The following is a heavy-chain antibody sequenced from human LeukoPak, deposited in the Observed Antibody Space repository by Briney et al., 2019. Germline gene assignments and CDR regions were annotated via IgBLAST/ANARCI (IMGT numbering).Heavy chain of an antibody. D-gene: IGHD3-22*01. J-gene: IGHJ6*02. CDR3: ARHSPNYYDSSGYYPPPDYYYYGMDV. Sequence: SETLSRTCTVSGGSISSYYWSWIRQPPGRGLEWIGYIYYSGSTNYNPSLKSRVTISVDTSKNQFSLKLSSVTAADTAVYYCARHSPNYYDSSGYYPPPDYYYYGMDVWGQGTTVTVSS. V-gene: IGHV4-59*01. CDR1: GGSISSYY. CDR2: IYYSGST.